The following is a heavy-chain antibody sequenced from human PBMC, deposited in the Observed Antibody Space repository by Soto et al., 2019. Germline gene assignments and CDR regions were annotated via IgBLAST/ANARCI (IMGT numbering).Heavy chain of an antibody. V-gene: IGHV4-31*03. J-gene: IGHJ4*02. D-gene: IGHD2-8*01. CDR2: IYYSGTT. CDR1: GDSISGGGYY. CDR3: ARGLVEWSNDQ. Sequence: SETLSLTCTDSGDSISGGGYYWSWIRQHPGKGLEWIGYIYYSGTTEYNPSLRSRLTISIDTSKNQFSLKLTSVNAADTAVYYGARGLVEWSNDQGGQGTLVTISS.